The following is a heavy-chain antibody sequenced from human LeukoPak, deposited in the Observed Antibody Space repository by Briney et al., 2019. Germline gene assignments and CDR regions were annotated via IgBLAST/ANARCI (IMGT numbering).Heavy chain of an antibody. V-gene: IGHV4-4*08. J-gene: IGHJ4*02. D-gene: IGHD6-19*01. CDR1: GGSISSYY. CDR2: IYHSGST. CDR3: ARWPVAGTQPIDY. Sequence: SETLSLTCTVSGGSISSYYWSWIRQPPGKGLGWIGYIYHSGSTYYNPSLKSRVTISVDTSKNQFSLKLSSVTAADTAVYYCARWPVAGTQPIDYWGQGTLVTVSS.